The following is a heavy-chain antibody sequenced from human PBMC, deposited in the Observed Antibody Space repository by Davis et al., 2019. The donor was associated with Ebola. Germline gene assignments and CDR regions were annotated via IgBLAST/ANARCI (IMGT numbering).Heavy chain of an antibody. CDR1: GYTLTELS. CDR2: FDPEDGET. Sequence: SVTVSCKVSGYTLTELSMHWVRQAPGKGLEWMGGFDPEDGETIYAQKFQGRVTMTEDTSTDTAYMELSSLRSEDTAVYYCATDSELAAADVRPDMDVWGQGTTVTVSS. D-gene: IGHD6-13*01. J-gene: IGHJ6*02. V-gene: IGHV1-24*01. CDR3: ATDSELAAADVRPDMDV.